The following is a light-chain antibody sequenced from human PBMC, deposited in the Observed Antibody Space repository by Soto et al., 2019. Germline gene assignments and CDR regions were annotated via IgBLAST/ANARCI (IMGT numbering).Light chain of an antibody. CDR1: QSVSSSF. V-gene: IGKV3-20*01. CDR2: GAS. Sequence: EIVLTQSPGTLSLSPGERATLSCRASQSVSSSFLAWSQQTPRQAPRLLIYGASSRATGIPDRFSGSGSVTDFTLTISRLEPEEFAVYYCRQDGRSPWTFGQGTKVEIK. J-gene: IGKJ1*01. CDR3: RQDGRSPWT.